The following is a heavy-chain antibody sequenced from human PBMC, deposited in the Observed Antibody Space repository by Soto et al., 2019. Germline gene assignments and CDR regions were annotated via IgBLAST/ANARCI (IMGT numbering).Heavy chain of an antibody. CDR2: IYYSGST. J-gene: IGHJ4*02. CDR3: ARDGSRYDFWSGPYYFDY. Sequence: SETLTLTCTVSGGSISTYYWSWIRQPPGKGLEWIGYIYYSGSTNYNPSLKSRVTISVDTSKNQFSLKLSSVSAADTAVYYCARDGSRYDFWSGPYYFDYWGQGTLVTVSS. CDR1: GGSISTYY. V-gene: IGHV4-59*01. D-gene: IGHD3-3*01.